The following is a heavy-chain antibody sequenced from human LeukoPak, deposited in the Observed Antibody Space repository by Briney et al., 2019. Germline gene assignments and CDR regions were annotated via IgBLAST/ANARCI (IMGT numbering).Heavy chain of an antibody. CDR3: ARVRGNYQSDY. V-gene: IGHV3-48*01. D-gene: IGHD1-7*01. CDR2: ISSSSTI. Sequence: PGGSLRLSCAASGLTFSRNSMNWVRQAPGKGLEWVSYISSSSTIYYADSVKGRFTISRDNAKNSLYLQMNSLRAEDTALYYCARVRGNYQSDYWGQGTLVTVSS. CDR1: GLTFSRNS. J-gene: IGHJ4*02.